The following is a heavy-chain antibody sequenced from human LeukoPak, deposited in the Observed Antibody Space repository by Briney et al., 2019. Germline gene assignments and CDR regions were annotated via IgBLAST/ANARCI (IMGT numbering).Heavy chain of an antibody. V-gene: IGHV3-30*03. CDR2: ISYDGSDK. J-gene: IGHJ4*02. CDR3: ARDLIQLWLRGFIGY. Sequence: GGSLRLSCAASGFTFSTYGIHWVRQAPGKVLEWVAAISYDGSDKNYADSVKGRFTISRDNSKNKLYLQMNSLRAEDTAVYYCARDLIQLWLRGFIGYWGQGTLVTVSS. D-gene: IGHD5-18*01. CDR1: GFTFSTYG.